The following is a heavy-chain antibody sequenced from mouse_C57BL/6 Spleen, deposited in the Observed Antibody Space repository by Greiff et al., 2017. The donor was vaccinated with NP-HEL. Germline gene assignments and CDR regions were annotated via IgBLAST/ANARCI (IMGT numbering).Heavy chain of an antibody. D-gene: IGHD1-1*01. J-gene: IGHJ4*01. CDR1: GFTFSSYA. V-gene: IGHV5-4*01. CDR3: ARDEHYYGSSYYAMDY. CDR2: ISDGGSYT. Sequence: PGGSLKLSCAASGFTFSSYAMSWVRQTPEKRLEWVATISDGGSYTYYPDNVKGRFTISRDNAKNNLYLQMSHLKSEDTAMYYCARDEHYYGSSYYAMDYWGQGTSVTVSS.